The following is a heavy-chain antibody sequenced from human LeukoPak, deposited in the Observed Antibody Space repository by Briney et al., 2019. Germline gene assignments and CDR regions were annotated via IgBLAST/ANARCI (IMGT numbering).Heavy chain of an antibody. CDR1: GYSFTSYW. J-gene: IGHJ4*02. CDR3: ARQRGSSLGAFDY. V-gene: IGHV5-51*01. CDR2: IYPGDSDT. D-gene: IGHD1-26*01. Sequence: GESLEISCKGSGYSFTSYWIGWVRQMPGKGLEWMGIIYPGDSDTTYSPSFQGQVTISADESISTAYLRWSSLKASDTGMYYCARQRGSSLGAFDYWGQGTLVTVSS.